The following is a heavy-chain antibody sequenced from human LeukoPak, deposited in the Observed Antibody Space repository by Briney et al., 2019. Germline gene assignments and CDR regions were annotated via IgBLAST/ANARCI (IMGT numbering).Heavy chain of an antibody. D-gene: IGHD3-10*01. CDR3: ASVRYYGSEDY. J-gene: IGHJ4*02. CDR1: GGSISSYY. V-gene: IGHV4-59*01. CDR2: IYYSGRT. Sequence: SETLSLTCTVSGGSISSYYWSWLRQPPGKGLEWIGYIYYSGRTHYNPPLKTRVTISVDTSKNQYSLKLSSVTAADTALYYCASVRYYGSEDYWGQGPLVTVSS.